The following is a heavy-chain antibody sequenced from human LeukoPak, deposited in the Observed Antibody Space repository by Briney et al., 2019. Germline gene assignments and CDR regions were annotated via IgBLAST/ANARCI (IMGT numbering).Heavy chain of an antibody. CDR1: GGSISSYY. CDR3: ARTMVRGVISY. J-gene: IGHJ4*02. V-gene: IGHV4-59*12. Sequence: SETLSLTCTVSGGSISSYYWSWIRQPPGKGLEWIGHIYYSGSTNYNPSLKSRVTISVDTSKNQFSLKLSSVTAADTAVYYCARTMVRGVISYWGQGTLVTVSS. CDR2: IYYSGST. D-gene: IGHD3-10*01.